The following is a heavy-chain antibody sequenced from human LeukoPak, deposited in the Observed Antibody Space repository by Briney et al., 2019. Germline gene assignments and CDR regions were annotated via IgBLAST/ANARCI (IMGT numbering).Heavy chain of an antibody. CDR3: ARHRMVRGVKQTYPRPSYYYYMDV. CDR2: INHSGST. CDR1: GGPFSGYY. Sequence: SETLSLTCAVYGGPFSGYYWSWLRQPPGKGLEWIGEINHSGSTNYHPSLKSRVPISVATSKNQFSLKLSSVTAADPAVYYCARHRMVRGVKQTYPRPSYYYYMDVWGKGTTVTISS. V-gene: IGHV4-34*01. D-gene: IGHD3-10*01. J-gene: IGHJ6*03.